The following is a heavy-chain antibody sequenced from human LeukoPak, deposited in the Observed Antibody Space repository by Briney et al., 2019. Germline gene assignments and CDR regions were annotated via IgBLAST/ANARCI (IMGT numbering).Heavy chain of an antibody. D-gene: IGHD2-15*01. CDR3: ARVPDCSGGSCYGERRVLWFDP. Sequence: ASVKVSCKASGYTFTSYGISWVRQAPGQGLEWMGLISAYNGNTNYAQKLQGRVTMTTDTSTSTAYMELRSLRSDDTAVYYCARVPDCSGGSCYGERRVLWFDPWGQGTLVTVSS. V-gene: IGHV1-18*01. CDR2: ISAYNGNT. CDR1: GYTFTSYG. J-gene: IGHJ5*02.